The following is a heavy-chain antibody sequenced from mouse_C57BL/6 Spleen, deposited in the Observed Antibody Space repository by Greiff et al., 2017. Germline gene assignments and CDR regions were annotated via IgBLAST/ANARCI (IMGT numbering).Heavy chain of an antibody. CDR1: GYTFTDYE. CDR2: IDPETGGT. D-gene: IGHD2-5*01. CDR3: TRWGNSNYDLFAY. J-gene: IGHJ3*01. V-gene: IGHV1-15*01. Sequence: VQLQESGAELVRPGASVTLSCKASGYTFTDYEMHWVKQTPVHGLEWIGAIDPETGGTAYNQKFKGKAILTADKSSSTAYMELRSLTSEDSAVYYCTRWGNSNYDLFAYWGQGTLVTVSA.